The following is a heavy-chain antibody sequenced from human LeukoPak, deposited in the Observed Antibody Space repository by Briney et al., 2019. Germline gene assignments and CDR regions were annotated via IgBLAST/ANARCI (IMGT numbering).Heavy chain of an antibody. D-gene: IGHD4-11*01. Sequence: GGSLRLSCAASGFTFDGYGMSWVRQVPGKGLEWVSGINWNGGSIGYADSVKGRFTISRDNATNSLYLQMNSLRAEDTALYYCTRDLTSDYTSVDYWGQGTLVTVSS. V-gene: IGHV3-20*04. CDR3: TRDLTSDYTSVDY. J-gene: IGHJ4*02. CDR1: GFTFDGYG. CDR2: INWNGGSI.